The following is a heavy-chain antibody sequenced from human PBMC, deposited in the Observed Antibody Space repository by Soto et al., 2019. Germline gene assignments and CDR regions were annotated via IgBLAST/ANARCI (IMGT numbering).Heavy chain of an antibody. CDR1: GFTFSHAW. CDR2: FKSRGDGGTT. D-gene: IGHD1-1*01. J-gene: IGHJ4*02. V-gene: IGHV3-15*07. Sequence: EVQLVESGGGLVNPGGSLRLSCAASGFTFSHAWMNWVRQAPGRGLELVARFKSRGDGGTTDYAAPVKGRFTISRDDSEHTLCLQMDSLKIEDTDVYFCTSHSPGVTTNAGFDCWGQGILVTVSS. CDR3: TSHSPGVTTNAGFDC.